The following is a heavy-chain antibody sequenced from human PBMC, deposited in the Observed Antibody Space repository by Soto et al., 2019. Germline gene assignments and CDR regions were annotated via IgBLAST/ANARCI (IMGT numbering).Heavy chain of an antibody. CDR2: ISGSGGST. CDR1: GFTFSSYA. J-gene: IGHJ6*02. CDR3: AKYPPGIFGVVTYYGMDV. Sequence: GGSLRLSCAASGFTFSSYAMSWVRQAPGKGLEWVSAISGSGGSTHYADSVKGRFTISRDNSKNTLYLQMNSLRAEDTAVYYCAKYPPGIFGVVTYYGMDVWGQGTTVTVSS. V-gene: IGHV3-23*01. D-gene: IGHD3-3*01.